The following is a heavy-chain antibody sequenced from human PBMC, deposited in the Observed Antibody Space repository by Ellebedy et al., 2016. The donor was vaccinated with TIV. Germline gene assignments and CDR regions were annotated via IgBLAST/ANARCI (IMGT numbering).Heavy chain of an antibody. Sequence: GSLRLSXTVSGGSISSSSYYWSWIRQPPGKGLEWIGDIYYSGSTNYNPSLKSRVTISVDTSKNQFSLKLSSVTAADTAVYYCARGRDAYDTWGQGTLVTVSS. J-gene: IGHJ4*02. D-gene: IGHD5-24*01. CDR3: ARGRDAYDT. V-gene: IGHV4-61*01. CDR2: IYYSGST. CDR1: GGSISSSSYY.